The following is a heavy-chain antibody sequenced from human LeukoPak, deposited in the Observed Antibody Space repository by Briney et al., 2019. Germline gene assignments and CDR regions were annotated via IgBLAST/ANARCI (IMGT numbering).Heavy chain of an antibody. D-gene: IGHD1-26*01. CDR1: GFTFSDYY. V-gene: IGHV3-11*04. CDR3: TRDEEGASREFDY. CDR2: ISSSGSTI. J-gene: IGHJ4*02. Sequence: PGGSLRLSCAASGFTFSDYYMSWIRQAPGKGLEWVSYISSSGSTIYYADSVKGRFTISRDNAKNSLYLQMNSLRVEDTAVYYCTRDEEGASREFDYWGQGALVTVSS.